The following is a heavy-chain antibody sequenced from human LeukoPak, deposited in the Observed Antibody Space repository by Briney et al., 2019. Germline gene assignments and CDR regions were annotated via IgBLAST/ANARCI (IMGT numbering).Heavy chain of an antibody. CDR3: AKRLYYGSGLLDI. V-gene: IGHV3-23*01. CDR1: GFSFSNYD. J-gene: IGHJ3*02. D-gene: IGHD3-10*01. CDR2: LSDSGGST. Sequence: PGGSLRLSCAASGFSFSNYDMTWVRQAPGKGLDWVSTLSDSGGSTYYADSVKGRFTISRDNSKNTLYLQMSSLRAEDTAIYFCAKRLYYGSGLLDIWGQGTMVTVSS.